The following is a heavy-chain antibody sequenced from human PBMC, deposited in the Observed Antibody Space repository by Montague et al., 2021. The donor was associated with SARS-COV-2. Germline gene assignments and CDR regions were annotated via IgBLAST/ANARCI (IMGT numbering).Heavy chain of an antibody. CDR1: GDSLSSGSYY. Sequence: TLSLTCSVSGDSLSSGSYYWSWIRQPAGKGLEWIGRIYRGGSPNYYPSLKSRVTISGDMSKNQFSLNVSSVTAADTAVYYCTRDPITGTTGTIYNYYGMDVWGQGTTVTVSS. D-gene: IGHD1-20*01. J-gene: IGHJ6*02. CDR3: TRDPITGTTGTIYNYYGMDV. V-gene: IGHV4-61*02. CDR2: IYRGGSP.